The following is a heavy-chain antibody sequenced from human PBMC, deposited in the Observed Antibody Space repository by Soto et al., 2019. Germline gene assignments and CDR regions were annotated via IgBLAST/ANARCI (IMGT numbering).Heavy chain of an antibody. D-gene: IGHD1-7*01. Sequence: QVQLVQSGAEVKKPGASVKVSCKASGYTFTSYGISWVRQDPGQGLEWMGWISAYNGNTNYAQKLQGRVTMTTDTSTSTAYMELRSLRSDDTAVYYCARGVDGTALVAGTTYRYNCFDPWGQGTLVTVSS. J-gene: IGHJ5*02. CDR1: GYTFTSYG. CDR3: ARGVDGTALVAGTTYRYNCFDP. CDR2: ISAYNGNT. V-gene: IGHV1-18*01.